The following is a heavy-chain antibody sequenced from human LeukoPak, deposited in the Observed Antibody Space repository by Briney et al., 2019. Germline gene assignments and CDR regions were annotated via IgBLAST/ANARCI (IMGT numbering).Heavy chain of an antibody. CDR3: ARVGSIFGVVTTFYYYGMDV. CDR1: GGTFSSYA. CDR2: IIPIFGTA. J-gene: IGHJ6*02. V-gene: IGHV1-69*13. D-gene: IGHD3-3*01. Sequence: SVTVSCKASGGTFSSYAISWVRQAPGQGLEWMGGIIPIFGTANYAQKFQGRVTITADESTSTAYMELSSLRSEDTAVYYCARVGSIFGVVTTFYYYGMDVWGQGTTVTVSS.